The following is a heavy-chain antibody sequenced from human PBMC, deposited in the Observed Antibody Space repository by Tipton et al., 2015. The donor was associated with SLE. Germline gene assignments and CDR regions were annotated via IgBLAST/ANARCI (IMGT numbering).Heavy chain of an antibody. CDR1: GGSLSGYS. J-gene: IGHJ4*02. CDR3: ARPRRARDYTTSAAYYLDF. Sequence: TLSLTCAVYGGSLSGYSWPWIRQSPRKGLGWIGDINHSGITNYNPSLKSRVTISLDTSKSQFSLRVNSVTAADTAVYYCARPRRARDYTTSAAYYLDFWGQGTLVTVSS. D-gene: IGHD2-2*02. V-gene: IGHV4-34*01. CDR2: INHSGIT.